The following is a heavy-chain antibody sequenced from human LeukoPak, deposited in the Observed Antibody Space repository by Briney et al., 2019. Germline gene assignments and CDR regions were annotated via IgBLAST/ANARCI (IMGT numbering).Heavy chain of an antibody. CDR2: ISGSGGST. V-gene: IGHV3-23*01. D-gene: IGHD1-7*01. CDR3: AKDDLGPYNWNYGNSVAAFDI. CDR1: GFTFSSYA. Sequence: GGSLRLSCAASGFTFSSYAMSWVRQAPGKGLEWVSAISGSGGSTYYADSVEGRFTISRDNSKNTLYLQMNSLRAEDTAVYYCAKDDLGPYNWNYGNSVAAFDIWGQGTMVTVSS. J-gene: IGHJ3*02.